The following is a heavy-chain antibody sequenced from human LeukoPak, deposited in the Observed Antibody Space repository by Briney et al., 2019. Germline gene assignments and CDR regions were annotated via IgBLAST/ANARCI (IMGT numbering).Heavy chain of an antibody. Sequence: GGSLRLSCAASGFTFSSYSMNWVRQAPGKGLEWVSSISSSSYIYYADSVKGRFTISRDNAKNSLYLQMNSLRAEDTAVYYCARDLGYDSSGYYERPFDYWGQGTLVTVSS. CDR2: ISSSSYI. CDR1: GFTFSSYS. J-gene: IGHJ4*02. D-gene: IGHD3-22*01. CDR3: ARDLGYDSSGYYERPFDY. V-gene: IGHV3-21*01.